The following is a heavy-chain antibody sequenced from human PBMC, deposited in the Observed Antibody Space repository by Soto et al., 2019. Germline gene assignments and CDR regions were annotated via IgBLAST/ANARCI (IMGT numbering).Heavy chain of an antibody. CDR2: IYHSGST. J-gene: IGHJ6*02. CDR1: GGSISSGGNY. V-gene: IGHV4-31*03. CDR3: ARARMVRGVIYYYGMDV. D-gene: IGHD3-10*01. Sequence: QVQLQESGPGLVKSSQTLSLTCTVSGGSISSGGNYWSWIRQHPGKGLEWIGYIYHSGSTYYNPSLKSRVTISVDTSKNQFSLTLNSVTAADTAVYYCARARMVRGVIYYYGMDVWGQGTTVTVSS.